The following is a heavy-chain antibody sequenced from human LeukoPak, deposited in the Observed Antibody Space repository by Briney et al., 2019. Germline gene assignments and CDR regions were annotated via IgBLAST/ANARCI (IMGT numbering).Heavy chain of an antibody. J-gene: IGHJ4*02. V-gene: IGHV3-74*01. CDR3: TREADPAFSASSSPDF. CDR2: IKTDGSIT. Sequence: GGSLRLSCAASGFGFSNFWMNWVRQAPGKGLEWVSRIKTDGSITAYADSVKGRFTISRDNAKNTLYLHMNSLKGEDTATYFCTREADPAFSASSSPDFWGQGTPVTVS. D-gene: IGHD6-6*01. CDR1: GFGFSNFW.